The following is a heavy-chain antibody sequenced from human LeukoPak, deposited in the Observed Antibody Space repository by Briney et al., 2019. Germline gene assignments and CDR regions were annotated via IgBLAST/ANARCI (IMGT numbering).Heavy chain of an antibody. CDR1: GHTFTGYY. CDR2: INPNSGGT. J-gene: IGHJ4*02. D-gene: IGHD6-19*01. Sequence: ASVKVSCKASGHTFTGYYKHWVRQAPGQGLEWVGWINPNSGGTKYAKKFQGRVTMTRDTSISTAYMELSRLRSDDTAVYYCAREPYSSGWDYWGQGTLVTVSS. CDR3: AREPYSSGWDY. V-gene: IGHV1-2*02.